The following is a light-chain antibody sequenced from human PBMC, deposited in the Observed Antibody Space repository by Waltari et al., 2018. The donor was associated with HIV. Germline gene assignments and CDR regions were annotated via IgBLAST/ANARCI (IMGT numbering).Light chain of an antibody. V-gene: IGLV2-14*01. Sequence: QSALTQPASVSGSPGQSITLSCSGPPSHIAPLNSAPWYQQRPGTAPYLIFLEVNFRPADISDRFSASKSGTTASLTISGLQAEDEADYYCSSYTTRNFLVFGGGTKLTV. J-gene: IGLJ3*02. CDR1: PSHIAPLNS. CDR3: SSYTTRNFLV. CDR2: EVN.